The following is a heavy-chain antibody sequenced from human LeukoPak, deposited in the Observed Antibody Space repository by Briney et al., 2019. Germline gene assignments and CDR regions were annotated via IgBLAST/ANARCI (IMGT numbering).Heavy chain of an antibody. CDR1: GFTVSTYG. CDR3: AKDLYVSGFYPTSLDD. CDR2: IRGGGTNK. Sequence: GGSLRLSCAASGFTVSTYGMHWVRQAPGKGLEWVAFIRGGGTNKYYADSVKGRFTISRDNSKSTLSLQMDTLRSEDTAVYFCAKDLYVSGFYPTSLDDWGQGTLVTVSS. V-gene: IGHV3-30*02. J-gene: IGHJ4*02. D-gene: IGHD3-22*01.